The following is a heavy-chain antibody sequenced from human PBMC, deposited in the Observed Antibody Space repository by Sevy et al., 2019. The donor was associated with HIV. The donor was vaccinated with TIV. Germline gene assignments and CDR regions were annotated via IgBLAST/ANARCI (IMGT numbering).Heavy chain of an antibody. D-gene: IGHD2-2*01. Sequence: GGSLRLSCAASGFTVSSNYMSWVRQAPGKGLEWVSVIYSGGSTYYADSVKGRFTISRDNSKNTRYLQMNSLRAEDTAVYYCARWGSGTNYFDYWGQGTLVTVSS. CDR3: ARWGSGTNYFDY. V-gene: IGHV3-53*01. J-gene: IGHJ4*02. CDR1: GFTVSSNY. CDR2: IYSGGST.